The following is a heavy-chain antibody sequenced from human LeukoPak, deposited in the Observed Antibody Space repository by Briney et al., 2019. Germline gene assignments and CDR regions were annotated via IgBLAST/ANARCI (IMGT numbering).Heavy chain of an antibody. Sequence: SETLSLTCAVYGGSFSGYYWSWIRQPPGKGLEWIGEINHSGSTNYNPSLKSRVTISVDTFKNQFSLKLSSVTAADTAVYYCARIPPGPYYYYYYMDVWGKGTTVTVSS. CDR2: INHSGST. D-gene: IGHD2-2*01. J-gene: IGHJ6*03. V-gene: IGHV4-34*01. CDR1: GGSFSGYY. CDR3: ARIPPGPYYYYYYMDV.